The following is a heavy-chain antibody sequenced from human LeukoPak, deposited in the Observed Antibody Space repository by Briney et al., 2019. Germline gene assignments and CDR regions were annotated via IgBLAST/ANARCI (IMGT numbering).Heavy chain of an antibody. Sequence: PGGSLRLSCAASGFTFSSYAMSWVRQAPGKGLEWVSAISGSGGSTYYADSVKGRFTISRDNSKNTLYLQMNSLRAEDTAVYYCARDSPHSYGGDDAFDIWGQGTMVTVSS. D-gene: IGHD5-18*01. CDR2: ISGSGGST. CDR1: GFTFSSYA. CDR3: ARDSPHSYGGDDAFDI. V-gene: IGHV3-23*01. J-gene: IGHJ3*02.